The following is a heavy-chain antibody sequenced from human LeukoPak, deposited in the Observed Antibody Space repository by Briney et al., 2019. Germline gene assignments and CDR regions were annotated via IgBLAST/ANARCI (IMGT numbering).Heavy chain of an antibody. CDR3: ARGRSYGSGSYLPDY. J-gene: IGHJ4*02. Sequence: SAPLSLTCTVSGGSISSGSYFWSRIRQPAGKGLEWIGRIYTSGSTNYNPSLKSRVTISVDTSKNQFSLKLSSVTAADTAVYYCARGRSYGSGSYLPDYWGQGTLVTVSS. D-gene: IGHD3-10*01. V-gene: IGHV4-61*02. CDR2: IYTSGST. CDR1: GGSISSGSYF.